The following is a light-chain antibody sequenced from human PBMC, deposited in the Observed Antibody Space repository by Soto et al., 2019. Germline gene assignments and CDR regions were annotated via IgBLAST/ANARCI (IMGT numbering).Light chain of an antibody. CDR2: YDS. CDR1: NIGSKS. CDR3: QVWDSSSDHPRV. Sequence: SYELTQPPSVSVAPGKTARITCGGNNIGSKSVHWYQQKPGQAPVLVIYYDSDRPSGIPERFSGSNSGNTATLTISRVEAGAEADYYCQVWDSSSDHPRVFGGGTKVTVL. V-gene: IGLV3-21*04. J-gene: IGLJ2*01.